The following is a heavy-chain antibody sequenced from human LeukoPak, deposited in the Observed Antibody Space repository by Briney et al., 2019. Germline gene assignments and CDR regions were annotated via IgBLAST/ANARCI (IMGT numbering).Heavy chain of an antibody. J-gene: IGHJ5*02. CDR2: INPSGGST. V-gene: IGHV1-46*01. D-gene: IGHD3-16*02. Sequence: ASVKVSCKASGYTFTDYYIHWVRQAPGQGLEWMGIINPSGGSTSYAQKFQGRVTMTRDTSISTAYMELSRLRSDDTAVYYCARDYIRLGELSLVSWFDPWGQGTLDTVSS. CDR1: GYTFTDYY. CDR3: ARDYIRLGELSLVSWFDP.